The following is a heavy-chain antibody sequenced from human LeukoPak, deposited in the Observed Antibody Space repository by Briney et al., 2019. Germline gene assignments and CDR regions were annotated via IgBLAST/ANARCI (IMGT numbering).Heavy chain of an antibody. CDR2: IRDDGTSK. D-gene: IGHD3-22*01. J-gene: IGHJ4*02. CDR1: GFTFSSYG. Sequence: GSLRLSCATSGFTFSSYGMHWVRRAPGKGLEWVAFIRDDGTSKYYADSVEGRFTISRDNSKNTLYLQMNSLRAEDTAVYYCARESESYDSSGYKFDYWGQGTLVSVSS. V-gene: IGHV3-30*02. CDR3: ARESESYDSSGYKFDY.